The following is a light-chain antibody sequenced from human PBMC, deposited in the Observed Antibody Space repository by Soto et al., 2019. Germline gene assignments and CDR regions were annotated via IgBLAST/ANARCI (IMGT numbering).Light chain of an antibody. CDR1: SSDVGGYKF. CDR3: CSYAGSSTL. Sequence: QSALTQPASVSASPGQSITISCTGTSSDVGGYKFVSWYQHHPGKAPKLMIYEGSKRPSGVSNRFSGSKSGNTASLTISGLQAEDEADYYCCSYAGSSTLFGGGTKLTVL. V-gene: IGLV2-23*01. CDR2: EGS. J-gene: IGLJ2*01.